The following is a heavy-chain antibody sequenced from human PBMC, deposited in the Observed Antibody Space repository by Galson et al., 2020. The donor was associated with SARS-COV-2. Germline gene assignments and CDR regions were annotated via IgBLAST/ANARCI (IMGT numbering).Heavy chain of an antibody. D-gene: IGHD3-10*01. Sequence: SETLSLTCTVSGGSISSSTYYWGWIRQSPGKGLEWIGSIFYSGTTYYNPYLKSRVTVSVDTTRNQFSLKLSSGTAADAAVYYCARFKRNYYRNGGDGFDFWGRGTLVTVSS. CDR3: ARFKRNYYRNGGDGFDF. CDR2: IFYSGTT. CDR1: GGSISSSTYY. V-gene: IGHV4-39*01. J-gene: IGHJ4*02.